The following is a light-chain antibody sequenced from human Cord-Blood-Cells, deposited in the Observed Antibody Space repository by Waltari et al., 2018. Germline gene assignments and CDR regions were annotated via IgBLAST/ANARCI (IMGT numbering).Light chain of an antibody. V-gene: IGKV1-39*01. CDR2: AAS. CDR3: QQSYSTPPWT. Sequence: DIQMTQSPSSLSAXVGDRVXXXCRASQSISSYLNWYQQKPGKAPKLLIYAASSLQSGVPSRFSGSGSGTDFTLTISSLQPEDFATYYCQQSYSTPPWTFGQGTKVEIK. CDR1: QSISSY. J-gene: IGKJ1*01.